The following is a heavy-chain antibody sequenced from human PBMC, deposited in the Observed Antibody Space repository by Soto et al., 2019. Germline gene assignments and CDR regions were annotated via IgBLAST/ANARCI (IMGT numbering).Heavy chain of an antibody. J-gene: IGHJ4*02. CDR2: IDPSDSYT. D-gene: IGHD6-13*01. V-gene: IGHV5-10-1*01. CDR3: ASLNQTSSWYVFDY. Sequence: LGESLKISCKGSGYSFTSYWISWVRQMPGKGLEWMGRIDPSDSYTNYSPSFQGHVTISADKSISTAYLQWSSLKASDTAMYYCASLNQTSSWYVFDYWGQGTLVTVSS. CDR1: GYSFTSYW.